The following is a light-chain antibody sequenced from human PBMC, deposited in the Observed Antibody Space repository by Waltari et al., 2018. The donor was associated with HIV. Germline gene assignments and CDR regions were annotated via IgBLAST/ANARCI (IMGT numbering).Light chain of an antibody. V-gene: IGKV3-11*01. CDR3: QQRSNWPS. CDR1: HRVTNF. CDR2: DAS. Sequence: EIVLTKSPGPLSLSPGERANLPCRASHRVTNFFAWYQQKPGQAPRLLIYDASTRAAGIPDRFSGSGSGTDFTLTISILEPEDFAVYYCQQRSNWPSFGQGTRLDI. J-gene: IGKJ2*03.